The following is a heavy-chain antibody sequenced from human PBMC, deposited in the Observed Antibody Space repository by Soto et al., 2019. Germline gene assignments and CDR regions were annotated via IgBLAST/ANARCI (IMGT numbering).Heavy chain of an antibody. V-gene: IGHV3-23*01. CDR2: VSAGGTGT. CDR1: GFTFSSYV. Sequence: PGGSLRLSCTASGFTFSSYVMSWVRQTPGKGLEWVSGVSAGGTGTYHADSVKGRFIISRDNSKNTLYLQMNSLRAEDTAVYYCAKGSTVWQAHYFDYWGQGTRVTVSS. D-gene: IGHD2-2*01. J-gene: IGHJ4*02. CDR3: AKGSTVWQAHYFDY.